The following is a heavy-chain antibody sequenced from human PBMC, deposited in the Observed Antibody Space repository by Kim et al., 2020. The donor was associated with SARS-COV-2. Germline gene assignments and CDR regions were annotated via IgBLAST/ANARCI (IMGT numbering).Heavy chain of an antibody. D-gene: IGHD6-19*01. Sequence: TNYNPSLKSRVTISVDTSKNQFSLKLSSVTAADTAVYYCARGTYSSGSDYWGQGTLVTVSS. V-gene: IGHV4-34*01. CDR3: ARGTYSSGSDY. CDR2: T. J-gene: IGHJ4*02.